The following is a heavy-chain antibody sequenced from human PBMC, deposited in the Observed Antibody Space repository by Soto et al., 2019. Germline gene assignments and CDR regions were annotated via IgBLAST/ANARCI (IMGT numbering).Heavy chain of an antibody. V-gene: IGHV3-33*01. J-gene: IGHJ5*02. CDR2: IWYDGSNK. CDR1: GFTFSSYG. CDR3: AREVHIAVEWFDP. Sequence: GGSLRLSCAASGFTFSSYGMHWVRQAPGKGLEWVAVIWYDGSNKYYADSVKGRFTISRDNSKNTLYLQMNSLRAEDTAVYYCAREVHIAVEWFDPWGQGTLVTVSS. D-gene: IGHD6-19*01.